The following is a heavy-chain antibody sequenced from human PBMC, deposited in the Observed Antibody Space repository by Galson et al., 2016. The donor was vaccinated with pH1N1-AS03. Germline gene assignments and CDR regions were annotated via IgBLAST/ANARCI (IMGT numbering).Heavy chain of an antibody. V-gene: IGHV4-39*01. CDR2: MDHSGSS. D-gene: IGHD5-18*01. Sequence: SETLSLTCIVADDSIRSSLYYWGWIRQSTGEGLEWIGSMDHSGSSYYNPSLQSRVTMSVDLSKRHFSLKLTSVTAVDTGVYYCARQGDTSMVTDYHYYHMDVWGKGTTVTVSS. CDR3: ARQGDTSMVTDYHYYHMDV. CDR1: DDSIRSSLYY. J-gene: IGHJ6*03.